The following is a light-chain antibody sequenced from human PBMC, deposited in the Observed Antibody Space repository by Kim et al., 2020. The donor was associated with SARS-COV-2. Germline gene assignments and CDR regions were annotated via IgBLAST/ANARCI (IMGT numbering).Light chain of an antibody. V-gene: IGLV2-14*03. Sequence: QSALTQPASVSGSPGQSITISCAGTSRDIGASNYVSWYQQHPGKAPKLMIYDVANRPSGVSNRFSASKSDNTASLTISGLQAEDEAHYYCSSYVGGTILIFGGGTQLTVL. J-gene: IGLJ2*01. CDR2: DVA. CDR1: SRDIGASNY. CDR3: SSYVGGTILI.